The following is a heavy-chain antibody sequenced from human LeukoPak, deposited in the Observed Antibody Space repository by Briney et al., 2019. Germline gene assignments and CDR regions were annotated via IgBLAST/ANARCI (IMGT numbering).Heavy chain of an antibody. Sequence: GGSLRLSCAASGFTFSSYGMRWVRQAPGKGLEWVAAIWYVGSNKYYADSVKGRFTISRDNSKNTLYLQMNSLRAEDTAVYYCARDGVGYGDYAFDYWGQGTLVTVSS. CDR1: GFTFSSYG. CDR3: ARDGVGYGDYAFDY. D-gene: IGHD4-17*01. J-gene: IGHJ4*02. V-gene: IGHV3-33*01. CDR2: IWYVGSNK.